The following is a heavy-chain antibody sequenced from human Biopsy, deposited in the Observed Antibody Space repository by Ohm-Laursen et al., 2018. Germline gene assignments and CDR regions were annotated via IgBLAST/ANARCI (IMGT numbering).Heavy chain of an antibody. Sequence: SVKVSCQAYSYTLTDYNIHWLRQAPGQGLEWLGYIKCKTGATNYAQKFQGTVTMTRDTSISTTYLTLGSLRSTGAAIYYCARDPLNGHKHFDYWGQGSLVTVSS. CDR1: SYTLTDYN. J-gene: IGHJ4*02. CDR3: ARDPLNGHKHFDY. D-gene: IGHD2-8*01. CDR2: IKCKTGAT. V-gene: IGHV1-2*02.